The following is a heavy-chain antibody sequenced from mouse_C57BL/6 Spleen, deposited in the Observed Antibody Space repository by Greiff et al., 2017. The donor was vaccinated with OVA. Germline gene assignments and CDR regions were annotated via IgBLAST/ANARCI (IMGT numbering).Heavy chain of an antibody. CDR2: IDPSDSYT. V-gene: IGHV1-59*01. CDR3: ARELGRGY. J-gene: IGHJ2*01. Sequence: VQLQQPGAELVRPGTSVKLSCKASGYTFTSYWMHWVKQRPGQGLEWIGVIDPSDSYTNYNQKFKGKATLTVDTSSSTAYMQLSSLTSEDSAVYYCARELGRGYWGQGTTLTVSS. D-gene: IGHD4-1*01. CDR1: GYTFTSYW.